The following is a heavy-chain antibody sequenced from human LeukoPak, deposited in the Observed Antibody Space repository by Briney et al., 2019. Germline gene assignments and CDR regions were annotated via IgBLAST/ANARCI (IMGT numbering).Heavy chain of an antibody. V-gene: IGHV1-18*01. Sequence: ASVKVSCKASGYTFSSYGINWVRQAPGQGLEWMGWISVYNGNTNYAQKVQGRVTMTTDTSTSTAYMGLRSLRSDDTAVYYCARDGGNFDVDYWGQGTLVTVSS. CDR2: ISVYNGNT. D-gene: IGHD3-9*01. CDR3: ARDGGNFDVDY. J-gene: IGHJ4*02. CDR1: GYTFSSYG.